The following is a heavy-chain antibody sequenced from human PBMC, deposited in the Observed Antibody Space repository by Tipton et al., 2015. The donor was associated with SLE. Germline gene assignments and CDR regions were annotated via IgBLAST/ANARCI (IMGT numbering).Heavy chain of an antibody. Sequence: TLSLTCTVSGGSISSYYWSWIRQPPGKGLEWIGYIYYTGSSNYNPSLRSRVTISVDTSKNQFSLKVTSVTAADTALYYCAKGPNIVVVPAAPFDNWGQGTLVSVSS. D-gene: IGHD2-2*01. V-gene: IGHV4-59*12. CDR1: GGSISSYY. CDR3: AKGPNIVVVPAAPFDN. CDR2: IYYTGSS. J-gene: IGHJ4*02.